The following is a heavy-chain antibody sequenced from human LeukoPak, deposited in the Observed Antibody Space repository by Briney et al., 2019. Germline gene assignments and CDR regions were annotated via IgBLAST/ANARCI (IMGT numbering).Heavy chain of an antibody. CDR1: GFTVSSNY. CDR3: ARAGAAAGTFDY. V-gene: IGHV3-53*01. J-gene: IGHJ4*02. D-gene: IGHD6-13*01. Sequence: GGSLRLSCAASGFTVSSNYMSWVRQAPGKGLEWDSVIYSGGSTYYADSVKGRFTISRDNSKNTLYLQMNSLRAEDTAVYYCARAGAAAGTFDYWGQGTLVTVSS. CDR2: IYSGGST.